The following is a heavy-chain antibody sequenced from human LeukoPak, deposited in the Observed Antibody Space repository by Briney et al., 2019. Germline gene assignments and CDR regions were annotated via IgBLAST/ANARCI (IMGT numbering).Heavy chain of an antibody. CDR1: GYTLTELS. V-gene: IGHV1-24*01. CDR3: ATDIMGATPLPFDY. Sequence: GASVKVSCKVSGYTLTELSMHWVRQAPGKGLEWMGGFDPEDGETIYAQKFQGRVTMTEDTSTDTAYMELSSLRSEDTAVYYCATDIMGATPLPFDYWGQGTLVTVSS. CDR2: FDPEDGET. J-gene: IGHJ4*02. D-gene: IGHD1-26*01.